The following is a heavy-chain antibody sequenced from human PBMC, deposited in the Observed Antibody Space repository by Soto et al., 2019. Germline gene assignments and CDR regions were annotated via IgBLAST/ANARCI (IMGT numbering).Heavy chain of an antibody. V-gene: IGHV2-5*02. D-gene: IGHD2-2*01. J-gene: IGHJ3*01. CDR1: GFSLSADGVG. CDR2: IYWDDDK. Sequence: QITLKDSGPTLLKPTKTLTLTCTFSGFSLSADGVGVVWIRQPPGKALEGLALIYWDDDKRYRPSLKSRLTITKDTSKNQVVLTMTNMDPVDTATYYCAHAYGGTSWPNDAFDVWGQGTVVTVSS. CDR3: AHAYGGTSWPNDAFDV.